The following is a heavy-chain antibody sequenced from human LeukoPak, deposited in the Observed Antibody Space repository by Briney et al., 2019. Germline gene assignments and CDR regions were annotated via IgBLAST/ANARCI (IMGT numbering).Heavy chain of an antibody. V-gene: IGHV5-51*01. CDR3: ARAVDDYIWGSYRHYYFDY. J-gene: IGHJ4*02. CDR2: IYPGDSDT. D-gene: IGHD3-16*02. CDR1: GCSFTSYW. Sequence: GESLKISCKGSGCSFTSYWIGWVRQMPGKGLEWMGIIYPGDSDTRYSPSFQGQVTISADKSISTAYLQWSSLKASDTAMYYCARAVDDYIWGSYRHYYFDYWGQGTLVTVSS.